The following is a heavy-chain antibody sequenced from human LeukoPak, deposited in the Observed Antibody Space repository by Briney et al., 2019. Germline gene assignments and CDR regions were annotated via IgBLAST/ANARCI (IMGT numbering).Heavy chain of an antibody. V-gene: IGHV4-39*01. J-gene: IGHJ4*02. CDR2: IYYSGST. Sequence: PSETLSLTCTVSGGSISSSSYYWGWIRQPPGKGLEWIGSIYYSGSTYYNPSLKSRVTISVDTSKNQFPLKLSSVTAADTAVYYCARSTTITGYYFDYWGQGILVTVSS. D-gene: IGHD1-7*01. CDR1: GGSISSSSYY. CDR3: ARSTTITGYYFDY.